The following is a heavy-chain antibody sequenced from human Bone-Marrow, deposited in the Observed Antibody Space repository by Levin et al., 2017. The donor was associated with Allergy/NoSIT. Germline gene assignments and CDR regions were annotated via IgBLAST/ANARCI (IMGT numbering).Heavy chain of an antibody. CDR1: GITVNTYS. D-gene: IGHD3-22*01. CDR2: ISSTGHFT. Sequence: GESLKISCAASGITVNTYSMNWVRRAPGRGLEWVASISSTGHFTYYGDSVKGRFTISRDAAKNSLFLQMNSLRVEDTAVYYCARDQIEFYDPTGYRAGDSFNLWGQGTLVTVSS. CDR3: ARDQIEFYDPTGYRAGDSFNL. J-gene: IGHJ3*01. V-gene: IGHV3-21*06.